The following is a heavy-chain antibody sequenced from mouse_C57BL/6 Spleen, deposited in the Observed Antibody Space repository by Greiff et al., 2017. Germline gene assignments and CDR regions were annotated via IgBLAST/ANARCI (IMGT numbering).Heavy chain of an antibody. CDR2: INPSSGYT. CDR3: APAPWFAY. Sequence: VHLVESGAELARPGASVKMSCKASGYTFTSYTMHWVKQRPGQGLEWIGYINPSSGYTKYNQKFKDKATLTADKSSSTAYMQLSSLTSEGSAVYYCAPAPWFAYWGQGTLVTVSA. V-gene: IGHV1-4*01. CDR1: GYTFTSYT. J-gene: IGHJ3*01.